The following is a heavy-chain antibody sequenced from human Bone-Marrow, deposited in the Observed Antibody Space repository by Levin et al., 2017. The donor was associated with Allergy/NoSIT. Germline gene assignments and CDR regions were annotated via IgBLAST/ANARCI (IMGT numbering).Heavy chain of an antibody. Sequence: GGSLRLSCAASGFTFSYYNMNWVRQAPGKGLEWVGSISSSSNYIYYAGSLKGRFTISRDNANNSLYLQMNTLRAEDTAVYYCARGMRPTVITGTDASDVWGQGTVVTVSS. CDR1: GFTFSYYN. D-gene: IGHD3-16*02. CDR2: ISSSSNYI. CDR3: ARGMRPTVITGTDASDV. J-gene: IGHJ3*01. V-gene: IGHV3-21*01.